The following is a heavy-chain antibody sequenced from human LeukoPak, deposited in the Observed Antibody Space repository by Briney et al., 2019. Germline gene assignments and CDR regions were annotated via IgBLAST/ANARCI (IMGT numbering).Heavy chain of an antibody. Sequence: HPGGSLRLSCAASGFTFSSYAMSWVRQAPGKGLERVSAISGSGGSTYYADSVKGRFTISRDNSKNTLYLQMNSLRAEDTAVYYCAKDNQLRFRPAFDIWGQGTMVTVSS. CDR2: ISGSGGST. CDR1: GFTFSSYA. D-gene: IGHD3-3*01. V-gene: IGHV3-23*01. CDR3: AKDNQLRFRPAFDI. J-gene: IGHJ3*02.